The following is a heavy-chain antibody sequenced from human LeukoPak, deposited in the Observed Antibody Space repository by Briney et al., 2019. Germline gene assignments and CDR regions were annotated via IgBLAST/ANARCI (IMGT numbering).Heavy chain of an antibody. D-gene: IGHD2-2*02. J-gene: IGHJ4*02. Sequence: GGSLRLSCAASGFTVSSNYMSWVRQAPGKGLEWVSVIYSGGTTYYADSVKGRFTISRDNSKNTLYLQMNSLRAEDTAVYYCARVVPAAIRRGYFDYWGQGTLVTVSS. CDR2: IYSGGTT. CDR1: GFTVSSNY. CDR3: ARVVPAAIRRGYFDY. V-gene: IGHV3-53*01.